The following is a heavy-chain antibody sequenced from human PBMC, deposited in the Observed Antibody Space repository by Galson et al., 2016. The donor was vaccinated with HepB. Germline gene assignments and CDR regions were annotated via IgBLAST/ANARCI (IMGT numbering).Heavy chain of an antibody. CDR3: ARRRYSTTGDDDC. Sequence: QSGAEVKKPGESLKISCKGSGYKFTNYWIAWVRQMPGKGLEWMGIIYCGDSDTRYSPSFQGQATISADKSLNTAYLQCSSLKASDNAVYYCARRRYSTTGDDDCWGQGTLVTVAS. CDR2: IYCGDSDT. D-gene: IGHD2/OR15-2a*01. J-gene: IGHJ4*02. CDR1: GYKFTNYW. V-gene: IGHV5-51*01.